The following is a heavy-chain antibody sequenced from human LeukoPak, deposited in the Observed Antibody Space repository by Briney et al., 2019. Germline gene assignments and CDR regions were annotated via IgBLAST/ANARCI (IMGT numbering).Heavy chain of an antibody. CDR2: IDHTGST. V-gene: IGHV4-4*02. CDR1: GASITSTNW. D-gene: IGHD3-22*01. J-gene: IGHJ4*02. CDR3: ARARDSSGYYFVFDY. Sequence: PSGTLSLNCAVSGASITSTNWWNWVRQPPGKGLEWIGEIDHTGSTNYSPSLKSRVTISLDRSKNQFSLKLSSVTAADTAVYYCARARDSSGYYFVFDYWGQGTLVTVSS.